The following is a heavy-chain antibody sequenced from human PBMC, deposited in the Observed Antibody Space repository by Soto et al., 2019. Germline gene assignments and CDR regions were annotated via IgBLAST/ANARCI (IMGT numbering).Heavy chain of an antibody. D-gene: IGHD6-19*01. J-gene: IGHJ5*02. CDR1: GASISGSYYY. V-gene: IGHV4-30-2*06. CDR3: AGMPYTSGLRFDP. CDR2: IYQSGVT. Sequence: SETLSLTCAVSGASISGSYYYWAWLRQSPGKGPEWIGFIYQSGVTSYNPSLASRVSISLDRSNNQCSLKLKSVTAADTAVYFCAGMPYTSGLRFDPWGPGTLVTVSS.